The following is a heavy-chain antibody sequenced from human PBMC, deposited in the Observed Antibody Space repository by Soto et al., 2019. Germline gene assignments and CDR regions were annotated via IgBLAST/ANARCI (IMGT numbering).Heavy chain of an antibody. CDR1: GGSISSGGYY. J-gene: IGHJ4*02. V-gene: IGHV4-31*03. CDR3: ARASYYYDSSGFNY. CDR2: IYYSGST. Sequence: SETLSLTCTVSGGSISSGGYYWSWIRQHPGKGLEWIGYIYYSGSTYYNPSLKSRVTISVDTSKNQFSLKLSSVTAADTAVYYCARASYYYDSSGFNYWGQGTLVTVSS. D-gene: IGHD3-22*01.